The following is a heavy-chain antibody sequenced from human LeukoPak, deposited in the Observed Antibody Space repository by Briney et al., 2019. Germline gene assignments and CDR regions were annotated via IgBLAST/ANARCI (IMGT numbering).Heavy chain of an antibody. D-gene: IGHD2-21*02. CDR3: ARKIVVVTATHFDC. V-gene: IGHV4-39*01. Sequence: SETLSLTCTVSGGSISSSSYYWGWIRQPPGKGLEWIGSIYYSGSTYYNPSLKSRVTISVDTSKNQFSLKLSSVTAADTAVYYCARKIVVVTATHFDCWGQGTLVTVSS. J-gene: IGHJ4*02. CDR1: GGSISSSSYY. CDR2: IYYSGST.